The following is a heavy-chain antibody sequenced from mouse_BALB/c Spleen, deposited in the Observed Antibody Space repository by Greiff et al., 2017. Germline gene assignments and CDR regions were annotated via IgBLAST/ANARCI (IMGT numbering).Heavy chain of an antibody. V-gene: IGHV5-6*01. CDR2: ISSGGSYT. D-gene: IGHD1-1*01. Sequence: EVKLVESGGYLVKPGGSLKLSCAASGFTFSSYGMSWVRQTPDKRLEWVATISSGGSYTYYPDSVKGRFTISRDNAKNTLYLQMSSLKSEDTAMYYCARHEGYYGSWGQGTTLTVSS. CDR1: GFTFSSYG. J-gene: IGHJ2*01. CDR3: ARHEGYYGS.